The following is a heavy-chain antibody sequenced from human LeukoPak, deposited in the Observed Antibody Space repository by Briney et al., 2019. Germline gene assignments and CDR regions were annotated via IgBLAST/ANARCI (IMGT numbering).Heavy chain of an antibody. D-gene: IGHD3-3*01. J-gene: IGHJ5*02. V-gene: IGHV1-2*02. CDR1: GYTFTGYY. CDR2: INPNSGGT. Sequence: ASVKVSCKASGYTFTGYYMHWVRQAPGQGLERMGWINPNSGGTNYAQKFQGRVTMTRDTSISTAYMELSRLRSDDTAVYYCARDSAQSGFLEWSLPYNWFDPWGQGTLVTVSS. CDR3: ARDSAQSGFLEWSLPYNWFDP.